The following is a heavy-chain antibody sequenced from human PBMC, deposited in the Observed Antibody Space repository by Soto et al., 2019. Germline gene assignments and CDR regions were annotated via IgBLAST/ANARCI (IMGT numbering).Heavy chain of an antibody. D-gene: IGHD3-16*01. CDR3: ARSIITDTLPYYYYYYMDV. Sequence: QVQLQESGPGLVKPSQTLSLTCTVSGGSISSGGYYWSWIRQHPGKGLEWIGYIYYSGSTYCNPSLKSRVTISVDTSKNQFSLKLSSVTAADTAVYYCARSIITDTLPYYYYYYMDVWGKGTTVTVSS. J-gene: IGHJ6*03. V-gene: IGHV4-31*03. CDR2: IYYSGST. CDR1: GGSISSGGYY.